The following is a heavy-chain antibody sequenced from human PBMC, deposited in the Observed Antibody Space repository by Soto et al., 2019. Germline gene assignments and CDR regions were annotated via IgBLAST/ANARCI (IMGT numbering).Heavy chain of an antibody. D-gene: IGHD5-12*01. CDR2: INHSGST. V-gene: IGHV4-34*01. J-gene: IGHJ4*02. CDR3: ARRYSGYDFDY. Sequence: QVQLQQWGAGLLKPSETLSLTCAVYGGSFSGYYWSWIRQPPGKGLEWIGEINHSGSTIYNPSLKSRVTISVDTSKNQFSLKLSSVTAADTAVYYCARRYSGYDFDYWGQGTLVTVSS. CDR1: GGSFSGYY.